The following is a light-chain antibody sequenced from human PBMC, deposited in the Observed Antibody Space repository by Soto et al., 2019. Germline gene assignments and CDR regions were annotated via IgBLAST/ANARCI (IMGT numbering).Light chain of an antibody. CDR1: XXDVGGSNY. CDR3: XSYXSGSTLV. CDR2: DVN. J-gene: IGLJ2*01. V-gene: IGLV2-14*03. Sequence: QSVLTQPASVSGSPGQSITISCXXXXXDVGGSNYVSWYQQHPGKAPKLIIYDVNNRPSGISNRFSGSKSGNTASLTISGLQAEDEADYYCXSYXSGSTLVFGGGTKLTVL.